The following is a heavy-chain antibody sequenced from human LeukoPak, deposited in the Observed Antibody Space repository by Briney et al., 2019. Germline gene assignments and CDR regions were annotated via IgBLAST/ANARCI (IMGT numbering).Heavy chain of an antibody. D-gene: IGHD6-19*01. CDR2: IYHSGST. CDR1: GYSISSGYY. CDR3: ARSPLAVAGTGWFDP. J-gene: IGHJ5*02. Sequence: KPSETLSLTCTVSGYSISSGYYWGWIRQPPGKGLEWIGSIYHSGSTYYNPSLKSRVTISVDTSKNQFSLKLSSVTAADTAVYYCARSPLAVAGTGWFDPWGQGTLVTVSS. V-gene: IGHV4-38-2*02.